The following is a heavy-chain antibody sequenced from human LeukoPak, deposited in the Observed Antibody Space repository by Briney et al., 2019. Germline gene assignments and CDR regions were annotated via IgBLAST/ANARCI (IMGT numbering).Heavy chain of an antibody. D-gene: IGHD2-2*01. CDR1: SGSISSHY. Sequence: PSETLSLTCTVSSGSISSHYWIWIRQPAGKGLEWIGRIYTSGSPNYNPSLKSRVTMSVDTSKNQFSLKLNSVTAADTAVYYCARECASCSIGTMDVWGKGTTVTVSS. CDR3: ARECASCSIGTMDV. CDR2: IYTSGSP. J-gene: IGHJ6*03. V-gene: IGHV4-4*07.